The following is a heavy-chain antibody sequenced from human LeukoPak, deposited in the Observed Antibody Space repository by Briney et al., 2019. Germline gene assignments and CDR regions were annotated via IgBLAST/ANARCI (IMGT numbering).Heavy chain of an antibody. V-gene: IGHV4-34*01. J-gene: IGHJ4*02. Sequence: SETLSLTCAVYGGSFSGYYWSWIRQPPGKGLEWIGEINHSGSTNYNPSLKSRVTISVDTSKNQFSLKLSSVTAADTAVYYCARARGNYVGYWGQGTLVTVFS. D-gene: IGHD3-10*01. CDR1: GGSFSGYY. CDR2: INHSGST. CDR3: ARARGNYVGY.